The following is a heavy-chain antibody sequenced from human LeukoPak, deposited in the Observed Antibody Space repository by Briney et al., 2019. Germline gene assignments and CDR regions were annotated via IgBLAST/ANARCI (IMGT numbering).Heavy chain of an antibody. J-gene: IGHJ4*02. V-gene: IGHV3-53*01. CDR3: ARDATPGYFDY. CDR1: GFTVSSNY. CDR2: IYSGGST. Sequence: PGGSPRLSCAASGFTVSSNYVSWVRQAPGKGLEWVSVIYSGGSTYYADSVKGRFTISRDNSKNTLYLQMNSLRAEDTAVYYCARDATPGYFDYWGQGTLVTVSS.